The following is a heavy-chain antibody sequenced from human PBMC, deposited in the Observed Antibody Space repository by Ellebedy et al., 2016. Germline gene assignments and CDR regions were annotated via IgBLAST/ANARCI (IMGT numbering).Heavy chain of an antibody. CDR3: ARVEWGAAAGTRYYYMDV. D-gene: IGHD6-13*01. CDR1: GGSFSDYF. Sequence: TETLSLTXAVFGGSFSDYFWTWIRQPPGKGLEWIGEINHSGSTNYNPSLKSRVTMSVDTSKNQFSLKLSSVTAADTAVYYCARVEWGAAAGTRYYYMDVWGKGTTVTVSS. CDR2: INHSGST. J-gene: IGHJ6*03. V-gene: IGHV4-34*01.